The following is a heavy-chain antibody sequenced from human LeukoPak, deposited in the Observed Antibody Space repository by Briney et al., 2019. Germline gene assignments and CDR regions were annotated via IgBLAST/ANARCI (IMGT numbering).Heavy chain of an antibody. CDR3: ARGSESTFYYYGMDV. V-gene: IGHV4-59*10. CDR2: IYTSGST. J-gene: IGHJ6*02. CDR1: GGSFSGYY. Sequence: PSETLSLTCAVYGGSFSGYYWSWIRQPAGKGLEWIGRIYTSGSTNYNPSLKSRVTMSVDTSKNQFSLKLSSVTAADTAVYYCARGSESTFYYYGMDVWGQGTTVTVSS.